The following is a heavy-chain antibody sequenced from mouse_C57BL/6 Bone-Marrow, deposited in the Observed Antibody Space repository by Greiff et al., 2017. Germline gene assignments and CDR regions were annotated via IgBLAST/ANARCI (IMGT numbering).Heavy chain of an antibody. V-gene: IGHV1-59*01. J-gene: IGHJ1*03. CDR2: IDPSDSYT. D-gene: IGHD6-1*01. CDR1: GYTFTSYW. CDR3: ASGYWYFDV. Sequence: QVQLQQPGAELVRPGTSVKLSCKASGYTFTSYWMHWVKQRPGQGLEWIGVIDPSDSYTNYNQKFKGKATFTVDTSSSTAYMQLSSLTAEDAAVYYCASGYWYFDVWGTGTTVTVSS.